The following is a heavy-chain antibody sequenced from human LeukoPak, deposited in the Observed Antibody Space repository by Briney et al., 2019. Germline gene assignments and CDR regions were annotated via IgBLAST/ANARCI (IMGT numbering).Heavy chain of an antibody. J-gene: IGHJ1*01. CDR3: AKDRDFDSWLRYFQH. CDR1: GFTFSSYG. CDR2: ISSSGDYI. Sequence: KPGGSLRLSCAASGFTFSSYGMSWVRQAPGKGLEWVSSISSSGDYIYYADSVKGRFAISRDNAKNSLHLQMKSLRVEDTAIYYCAKDRDFDSWLRYFQHWGQGTLVTISS. D-gene: IGHD3-9*01. V-gene: IGHV3-21*06.